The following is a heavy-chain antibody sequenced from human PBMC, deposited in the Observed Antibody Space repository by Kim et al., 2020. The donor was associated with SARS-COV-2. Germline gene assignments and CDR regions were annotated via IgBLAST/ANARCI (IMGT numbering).Heavy chain of an antibody. Sequence: GGSRRLSCAASGFTFSSYSMNWVRQAPGKGLEWVSYISSSSSTIYYADSVKGRFTISRDNAKNSLYLQMNSLRAEDTAVYYCARKDYYYYGMDVWGQGTTVTVSS. CDR1: GFTFSSYS. J-gene: IGHJ6*02. CDR2: ISSSSSTI. V-gene: IGHV3-48*04. CDR3: ARKDYYYYGMDV.